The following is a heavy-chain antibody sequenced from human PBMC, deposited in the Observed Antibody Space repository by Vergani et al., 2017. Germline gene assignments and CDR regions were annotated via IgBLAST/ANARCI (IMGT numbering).Heavy chain of an antibody. D-gene: IGHD3-9*01. CDR3: ARARCIETCYMSNWLDY. Sequence: DVHLAESGGGFFQPGGSLRLSCSASGFSFNSYWMHWVRQVPGKGLLWVSRIKSDGSITAYADSVKGRFTISRDNAQNTLYLQMNSLRVEDTGVYYCARARCIETCYMSNWLDYRGQGTLVTVSS. CDR1: GFSFNSYW. V-gene: IGHV3-74*03. J-gene: IGHJ4*02. CDR2: IKSDGSIT.